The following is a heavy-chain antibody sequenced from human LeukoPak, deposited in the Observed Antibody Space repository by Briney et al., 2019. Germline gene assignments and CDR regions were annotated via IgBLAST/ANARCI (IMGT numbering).Heavy chain of an antibody. J-gene: IGHJ4*02. D-gene: IGHD6-6*01. CDR1: GFTFSSCW. Sequence: GGSLRLSCAASGFTFSSCWMHWVRQAPGKGLVWVSRINSDGSSTNYAGSVKGRFTISRDNANNTLYLQMNSLRAEDTAVYYCGRSSYSSSGGAPDCWGQGTLVTVSS. V-gene: IGHV3-74*01. CDR3: GRSSYSSSGGAPDC. CDR2: INSDGSST.